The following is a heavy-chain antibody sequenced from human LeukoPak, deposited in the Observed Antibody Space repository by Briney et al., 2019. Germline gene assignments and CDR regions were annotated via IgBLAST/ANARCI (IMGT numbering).Heavy chain of an antibody. CDR2: ISSSSSTI. CDR1: GFTFSSYS. D-gene: IGHD4-17*01. Sequence: GGSLRLSCAASGFTFSSYSMNWVRQAPGKGLEWVSYISSSSSTIYYADSVKGRFTISRDNAKNSLYLQMNSLRAEDTAVYYCARVLGSTVTTGDWFDPWGQGTLVTVSS. J-gene: IGHJ5*02. CDR3: ARVLGSTVTTGDWFDP. V-gene: IGHV3-48*04.